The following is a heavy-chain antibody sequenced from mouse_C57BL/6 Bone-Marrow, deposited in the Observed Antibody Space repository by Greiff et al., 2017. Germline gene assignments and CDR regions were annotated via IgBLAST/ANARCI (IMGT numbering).Heavy chain of an antibody. D-gene: IGHD3-2*02. J-gene: IGHJ4*01. CDR1: GYAFTNYL. CDR2: INPGSGGT. CDR3: ARRSGCAMDD. Sequence: VQLQQSGAELVRPGTSVKVSCKASGYAFTNYLIEWVKQRPGQGLEWIGVINPGSGGTNYNEKFKGKATLTADKSSSTAYMQLSSLTSEDSAVYCCARRSGCAMDDWGQGTSVTVSS. V-gene: IGHV1-54*01.